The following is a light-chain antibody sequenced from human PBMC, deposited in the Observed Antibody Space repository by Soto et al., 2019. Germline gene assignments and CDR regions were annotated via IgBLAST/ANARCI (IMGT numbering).Light chain of an antibody. CDR3: EQYNNWPIT. CDR2: GAS. J-gene: IGKJ5*01. V-gene: IGKV3-15*01. CDR1: QSVGYY. Sequence: IVLTQSPATLSVSPGERATLSCRASQSVGYYLAWYQQRPGQTPRLLIYGASTRATGIPARFSGSGSGTEFTLTISSLQSEDFAVYYCEQYNNWPITFGQGTRLEI.